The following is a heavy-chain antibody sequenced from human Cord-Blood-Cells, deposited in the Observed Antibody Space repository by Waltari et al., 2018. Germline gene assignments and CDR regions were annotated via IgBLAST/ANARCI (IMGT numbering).Heavy chain of an antibody. CDR1: GYTFTGYY. J-gene: IGHJ4*02. CDR3: ARDVGGGTLDY. Sequence: QVQLVQSGAEVKKPGASVKVSCKASGYTFTGYYMHWVRQAPGQGLEWMGLITPTSGGTNYAQKFQGWVTMTRDTSISTAYMELSRLRSDDTAVYYCARDVGGGTLDYWGQGTLVTVSS. V-gene: IGHV1-2*04. D-gene: IGHD3-16*01. CDR2: ITPTSGGT.